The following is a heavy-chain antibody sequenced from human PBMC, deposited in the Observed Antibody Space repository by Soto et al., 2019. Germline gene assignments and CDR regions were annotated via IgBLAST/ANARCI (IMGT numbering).Heavy chain of an antibody. CDR3: ARDPSGRYSSSWYDY. J-gene: IGHJ4*02. V-gene: IGHV1-2*04. Sequence: DSVKVYCKASGYTLTGYYMHWVRQAPGQGLEWMGWINPNSGGTNYAQKFQGWVTMTRDTSISTAYMELSRLRSDDTAVYYCARDPSGRYSSSWYDYWGQGTLVTVSS. D-gene: IGHD6-13*01. CDR2: INPNSGGT. CDR1: GYTLTGYY.